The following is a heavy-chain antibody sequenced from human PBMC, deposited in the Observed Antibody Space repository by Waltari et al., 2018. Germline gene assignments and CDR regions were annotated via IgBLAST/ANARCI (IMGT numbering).Heavy chain of an antibody. CDR2: ISYGGSNK. V-gene: IGHV3-30*01. Sequence: QVQLVESGGGVVQPGRSLRLSCAASGFTFSSYAMHWVRQAPGKGREWVAGISYGGSNKYYADSVKGRFTISRDNSKNTLYLQMNSLRAEDTAVYYCARGYGDFDYWGQGTLVTVSS. D-gene: IGHD4-17*01. J-gene: IGHJ4*02. CDR1: GFTFSSYA. CDR3: ARGYGDFDY.